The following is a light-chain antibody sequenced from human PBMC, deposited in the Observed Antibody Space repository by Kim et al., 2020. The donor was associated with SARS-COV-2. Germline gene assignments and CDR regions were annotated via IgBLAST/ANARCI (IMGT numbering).Light chain of an antibody. V-gene: IGKV3-15*01. Sequence: AAPGETVTLACRATESVSTSLAWYQQRPGQAPTLLIYGASTRATGIPARFTGSGSGSQFTLTIRGLQSEDFAVYHCHQYHTWPYSFGRGTKLEI. CDR3: HQYHTWPYS. CDR2: GAS. CDR1: ESVSTS. J-gene: IGKJ2*03.